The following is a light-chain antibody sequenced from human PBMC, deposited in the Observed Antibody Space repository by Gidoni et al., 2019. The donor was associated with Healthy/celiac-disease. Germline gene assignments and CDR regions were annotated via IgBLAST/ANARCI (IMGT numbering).Light chain of an antibody. CDR1: QSVSSN. Sequence: EIVMTQSPATLSVSPGERATLSCRASQSVSSNLAWHQQKPGQAPRLLIYGASTRATGIPARFSGSGSGTEFTLTISSLQYEDFAVYYCQRYNNWPPRTFGEXTKVEIK. CDR2: GAS. V-gene: IGKV3-15*01. CDR3: QRYNNWPPRT. J-gene: IGKJ4*01.